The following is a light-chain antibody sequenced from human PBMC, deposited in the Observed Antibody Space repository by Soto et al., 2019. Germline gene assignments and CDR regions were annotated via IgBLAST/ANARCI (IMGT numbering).Light chain of an antibody. V-gene: IGKV1-5*01. CDR3: QQYNGYSRT. Sequence: DIQMTQSPSTLSASVGDRVTITCRASQGIVRWLAWYQQKPGKAPKLLIYDASSLERGVPSRFSGSGSGTEFTLTIRSLQPDDFATYYCQQYNGYSRTFGQGTKVDIK. CDR1: QGIVRW. J-gene: IGKJ1*01. CDR2: DAS.